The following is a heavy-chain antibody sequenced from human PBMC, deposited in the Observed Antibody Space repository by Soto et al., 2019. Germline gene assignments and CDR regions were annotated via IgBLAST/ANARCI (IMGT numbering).Heavy chain of an antibody. Sequence: SETLSLTCAVSGGSISSSNWWSWVRQPPGKGLEWIGEIYHSGSTNYNPSLKGRVTISVDKSKNQFSLKLSSVTAADTAVYYCARVISAMAPFDYWGQGTLVTVSP. CDR3: ARVISAMAPFDY. D-gene: IGHD5-18*01. CDR1: GGSISSSNW. V-gene: IGHV4-4*02. CDR2: IYHSGST. J-gene: IGHJ4*02.